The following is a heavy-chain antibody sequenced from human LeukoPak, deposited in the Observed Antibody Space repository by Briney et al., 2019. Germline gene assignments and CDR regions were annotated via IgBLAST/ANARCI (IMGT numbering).Heavy chain of an antibody. V-gene: IGHV3-30*18. J-gene: IGHJ4*02. CDR1: GFTFDDYA. CDR2: ISYDGSNK. CDR3: AKDSGPADGGEWEEGGYFDY. D-gene: IGHD6-13*01. Sequence: GGSLRLSCAASGFTFDDYAMHWVRQAPGKGLEWVAVISYDGSNKYYADSVKGRFTISRDNSKNTLYLQMNSLRAEDTAVYYCAKDSGPADGGEWEEGGYFDYWGQGTLVTVSS.